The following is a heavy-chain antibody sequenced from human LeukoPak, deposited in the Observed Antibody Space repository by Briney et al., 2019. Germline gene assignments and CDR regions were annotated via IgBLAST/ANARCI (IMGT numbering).Heavy chain of an antibody. J-gene: IGHJ3*02. V-gene: IGHV4-59*01. CDR2: IYYSGST. CDR1: GGSISSYY. CDR3: ARDRPIGPDAFDI. Sequence: PSETLSLTCSVSGGSISSYYWSWIRQPPGKGLEWIGYIYYSGSTNYNPSLKSRVTISVDTSKNQFSLKLSSVTAAATAVYYCARDRPIGPDAFDIWGQGTMVTVSS. D-gene: IGHD3-10*01.